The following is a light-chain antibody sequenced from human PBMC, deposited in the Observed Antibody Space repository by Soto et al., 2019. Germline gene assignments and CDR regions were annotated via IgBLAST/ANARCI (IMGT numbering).Light chain of an antibody. V-gene: IGLV2-14*01. Sequence: QSALTQPASVSGSPGQSITISCTGTSSDVGGYNYVSWYQQHPGKAPKLIIYEVSNRPSGVSNRFSGSKSGDTASLTISGLHAEDEADYYCSSYTSSSTLYDFGTGTKLTVL. CDR2: EVS. CDR1: SSDVGGYNY. CDR3: SSYTSSSTLYD. J-gene: IGLJ1*01.